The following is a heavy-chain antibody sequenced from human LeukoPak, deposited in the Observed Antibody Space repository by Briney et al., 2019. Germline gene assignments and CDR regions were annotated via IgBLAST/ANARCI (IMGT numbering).Heavy chain of an antibody. V-gene: IGHV1-18*04. CDR2: ISAYNGNT. D-gene: IGHD6-13*01. J-gene: IGHJ5*02. CDR1: GDTSTSYG. CDR3: ARVGPTYSSLRPNWFDP. Sequence: ASVKVSCKASGDTSTSYGTSWGRQAPGQGLEWMGWISAYNGNTNYAQKLRGRVTMTTETSPSTAYMELRSLRSDDTAVYYCARVGPTYSSLRPNWFDPWGQGTLVTVSS.